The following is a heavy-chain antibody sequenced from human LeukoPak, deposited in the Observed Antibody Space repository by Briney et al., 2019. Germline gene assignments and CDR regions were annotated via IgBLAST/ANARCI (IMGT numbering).Heavy chain of an antibody. J-gene: IGHJ1*01. Sequence: ASVKVSCKASGYIFTNYVISWVRQAPGQGPEWIGGISAYNGNTKYVQKFQGRVTLTTDTSRSTAYMELRSLRSDDTAVYYCATDPLKYYYDSSGYPYFEYWGQGTLVTVSS. D-gene: IGHD3-22*01. V-gene: IGHV1-18*01. CDR2: ISAYNGNT. CDR3: ATDPLKYYYDSSGYPYFEY. CDR1: GYIFTNYV.